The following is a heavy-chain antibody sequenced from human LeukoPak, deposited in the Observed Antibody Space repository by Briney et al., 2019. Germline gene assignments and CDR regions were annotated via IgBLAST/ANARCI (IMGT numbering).Heavy chain of an antibody. Sequence: GGSLRLSCAASGFTFSSYEMNWVRQAPGKGLEWVSYISSSGSTIYYADSVKGRFTISRDNAKNSLYLQMNSLRAEDTAVYYCARTYYYGSGSYRGTYWGQGTLVTVSS. V-gene: IGHV3-48*03. CDR1: GFTFSSYE. CDR2: ISSSGSTI. CDR3: ARTYYYGSGSYRGTY. D-gene: IGHD3-10*01. J-gene: IGHJ4*02.